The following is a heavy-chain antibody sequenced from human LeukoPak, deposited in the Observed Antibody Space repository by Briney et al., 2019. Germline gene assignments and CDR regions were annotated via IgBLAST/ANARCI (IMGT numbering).Heavy chain of an antibody. Sequence: GRSLRLSCAASGFTFDDYAMSWVRQAPGKGLEWVSDISGSGGSTYYADSVQGRFTISRDNSKNTLYLQMNSLRAEDTAVYYCAKATRGLFDPWGQGTLVTVSS. CDR3: AKATRGLFDP. CDR2: ISGSGGST. D-gene: IGHD3-10*01. V-gene: IGHV3-23*01. J-gene: IGHJ5*02. CDR1: GFTFDDYA.